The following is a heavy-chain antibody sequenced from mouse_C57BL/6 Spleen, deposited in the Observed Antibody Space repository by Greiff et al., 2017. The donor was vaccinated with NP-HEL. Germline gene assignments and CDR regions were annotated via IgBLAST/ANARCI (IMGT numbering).Heavy chain of an antibody. V-gene: IGHV5-9*01. CDR1: GFTFSSYT. J-gene: IGHJ1*03. CDR3: ARLLLSNV. D-gene: IGHD1-1*01. CDR2: ISGGGGNT. Sequence: EVKLVESGGGLVKPGGSLKLSCAASGFTFSSYTMSWVRQTPEKRLEWVATISGGGGNTYYPDSVKGRFTISRDNAKNILYLQMSSLRSEDTALYYCARLLLSNVWGTGTTVTVSS.